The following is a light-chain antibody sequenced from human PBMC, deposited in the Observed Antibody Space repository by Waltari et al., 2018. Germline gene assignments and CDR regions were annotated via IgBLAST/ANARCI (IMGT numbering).Light chain of an antibody. CDR3: SSYTTTNTLVV. Sequence: QSALTQPASVSGSPGQSITISCTGTSSDVGAYDFVSWYQQHPDKAPKLLIYEVTHRPSGVSNRFSGSKSGNTASLTISGLQAEDEADYYCSSYTTTNTLVVFGGGTKVTVL. CDR2: EVT. CDR1: SSDVGAYDF. V-gene: IGLV2-14*01. J-gene: IGLJ3*02.